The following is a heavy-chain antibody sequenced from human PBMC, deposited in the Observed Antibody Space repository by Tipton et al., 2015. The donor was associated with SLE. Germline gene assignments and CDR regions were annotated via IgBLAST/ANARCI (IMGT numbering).Heavy chain of an antibody. Sequence: SLRLSCAASGFTFSSYWMHWVRQAPGKGLVWVSRINNDGSSTDYADSVKGRFIISRDNAKDTVYLQMNSLRAEDTAMYYCASRNEFTIFGVDGWFDPWGQGTLVTVSS. D-gene: IGHD3-3*01. CDR2: INNDGSST. J-gene: IGHJ5*02. V-gene: IGHV3-74*01. CDR3: ASRNEFTIFGVDGWFDP. CDR1: GFTFSSYW.